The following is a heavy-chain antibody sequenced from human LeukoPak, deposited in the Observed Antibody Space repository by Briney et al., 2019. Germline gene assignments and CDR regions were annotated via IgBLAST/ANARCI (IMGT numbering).Heavy chain of an antibody. V-gene: IGHV3-74*01. J-gene: IGHJ4*02. CDR1: GFIFSAYW. CDR3: TRSGDGDFDY. D-gene: IGHD1-26*01. CDR2: IIGGGSST. Sequence: PGGSLRLSCAASGFIFSAYWVHWVRQGPGKGLVWVSHIIGGGSSTNYADSVKGRFTISRDNAKNTLYLQLNSLRAEDSGVYYCTRSGDGDFDYWGQGTLVTVSS.